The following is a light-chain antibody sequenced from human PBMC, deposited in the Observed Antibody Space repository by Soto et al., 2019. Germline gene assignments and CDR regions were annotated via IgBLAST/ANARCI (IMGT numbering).Light chain of an antibody. J-gene: IGLJ2*01. CDR2: GNN. V-gene: IGLV1-51*01. CDR1: SSNIGNYD. CDR3: APWDTSLSAVV. Sequence: QSVLTQPPSVSAASGQKVTISCSGSSSNIGNYDVSWYQQLPGTAPKLLIYGNNKRPSGIPDRFSGSKSGTSATLGITGLQTGDEAAYYCAPWDTSLSAVVFGGGTKVTVL.